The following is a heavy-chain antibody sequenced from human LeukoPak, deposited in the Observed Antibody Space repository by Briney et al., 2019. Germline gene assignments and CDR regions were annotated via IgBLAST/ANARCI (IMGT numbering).Heavy chain of an antibody. CDR1: GFSISSDKY. CDR3: ARLSYYYYYMDV. J-gene: IGHJ6*03. CDR2: IYHTGST. V-gene: IGHV4-38-2*01. D-gene: IGHD3-10*01. Sequence: SETLSLTCAVSGFSISSDKYWGWIRQPPGKGLEWIGSIYHTGSTYYNPSLKSRVTIPVDTSKNQFALKLNSVTAADTAVYYCARLSYYYYYMDVWGRGTTVTVSS.